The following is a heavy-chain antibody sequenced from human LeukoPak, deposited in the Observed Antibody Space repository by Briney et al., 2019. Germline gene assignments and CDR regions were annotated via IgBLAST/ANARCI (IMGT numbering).Heavy chain of an antibody. CDR3: ARLTLTGVGGRGWFDA. CDR1: GDSISNSGWS. J-gene: IGHJ5*02. V-gene: IGHV4-39*01. CDR2: MPYDENVADNEIP. D-gene: IGHD3-3*01. Sequence: PSETLSLTRIVSGDSISNSGWSWGWIRQPPGKGLEWIGTMPYDENVADNEIPSYNPSLKSRVSISADTSKNQLSLKVNSVTAADTASYYCARLTLTGVGGRGWFDAWGQGTLVIVSS.